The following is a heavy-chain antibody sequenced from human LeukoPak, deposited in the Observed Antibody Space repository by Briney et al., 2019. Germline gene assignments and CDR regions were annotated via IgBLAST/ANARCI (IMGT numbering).Heavy chain of an antibody. V-gene: IGHV1-18*01. Sequence: GASVKVSCKASGYTFTSYIINWVRQAPGQGLEWMGWISAYNKRNYAQKFQGGVTMTTDTSTSTAYMELRNLRSDDTAVYYCARVSAPPDYGDYVSENWFDPWGQGTLVTVSS. CDR3: ARVSAPPDYGDYVSENWFDP. CDR1: GYTFTSYI. J-gene: IGHJ5*02. CDR2: ISAYNKR. D-gene: IGHD4-17*01.